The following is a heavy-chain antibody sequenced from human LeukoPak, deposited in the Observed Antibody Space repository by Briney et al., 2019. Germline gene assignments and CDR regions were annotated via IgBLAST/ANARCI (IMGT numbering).Heavy chain of an antibody. CDR3: ATGPIVATTFDY. CDR2: FDPEDGET. V-gene: IGHV1-24*01. CDR1: GYTLTELS. D-gene: IGHD5-12*01. J-gene: IGHJ4*02. Sequence: ASVKVSCKVSGYTLTELSMHWVRQAPGKGLEWMGGFDPEDGETIYAQKFQGRVTMTEDTSTDTVYMELSSLRSEDTAVYYCATGPIVATTFDYWGQGTLVTVSS.